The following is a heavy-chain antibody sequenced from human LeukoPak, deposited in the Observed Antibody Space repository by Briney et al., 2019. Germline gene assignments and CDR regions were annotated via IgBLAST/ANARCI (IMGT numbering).Heavy chain of an antibody. Sequence: SETLSLTCTVSGGSVSRSPYYWGWIRQPPGKGLEWIGNIYYSGSTYYNPSLKSRVTISVDTSKNQFSLSLSSVTAADTAVYYCARGWGLRGGIMDVWGKGTTVTISS. V-gene: IGHV4-39*07. CDR3: ARGWGLRGGIMDV. CDR1: GGSVSRSPYY. J-gene: IGHJ6*04. CDR2: IYYSGST. D-gene: IGHD2-15*01.